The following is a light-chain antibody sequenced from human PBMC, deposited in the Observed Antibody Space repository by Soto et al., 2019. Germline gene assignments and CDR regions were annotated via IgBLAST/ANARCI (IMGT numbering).Light chain of an antibody. CDR3: SSYTNINTRACV. J-gene: IGLJ1*01. CDR1: SGDIGSYNR. V-gene: IGLV2-14*01. CDR2: EVT. Sequence: QSALTQPASVSGSPGQSITISCTGTSGDIGSYNRVSWYQQHPGKAPKLIIYEVTDRPSGVSNRFSGSKSGNTASLTISGLQAEDGAEYYSSSYTNINTRACVFGTGTKLTVL.